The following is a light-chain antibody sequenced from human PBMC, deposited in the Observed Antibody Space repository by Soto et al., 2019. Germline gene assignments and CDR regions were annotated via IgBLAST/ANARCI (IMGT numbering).Light chain of an antibody. J-gene: IGLJ1*01. CDR3: SSYTSSGTRV. CDR1: TSDVGGYNF. Sequence: QSVLTQPASVSGSPGQSITISCTGTTSDVGGYNFVSWYQLHPGKAPKLMIFEVSNRPSGVSKRFSGSKSGNTASLTISGLQAEDEADYYCSSYTSSGTRVFGTGTKLTVL. V-gene: IGLV2-14*01. CDR2: EVS.